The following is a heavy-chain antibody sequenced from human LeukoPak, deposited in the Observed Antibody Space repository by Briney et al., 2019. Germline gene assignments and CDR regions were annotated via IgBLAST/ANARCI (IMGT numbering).Heavy chain of an antibody. CDR1: GFIFGSYA. CDR3: AIMHGYYDGSGYWVQ. D-gene: IGHD3-22*01. V-gene: IGHV3-23*01. Sequence: PGGALRLSCAASGFIFGSYAMSGVRPAAGRGRDGVSFISPNADRTSKADSVEGRFTISRDNPRNTLYLQMNSLRDDDTAVYYCAIMHGYYDGSGYWVQWGQGTLVTVSS. J-gene: IGHJ4*02. CDR2: ISPNADRT.